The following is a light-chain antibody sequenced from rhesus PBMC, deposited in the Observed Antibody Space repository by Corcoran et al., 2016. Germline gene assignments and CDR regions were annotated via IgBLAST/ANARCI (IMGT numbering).Light chain of an antibody. Sequence: DIQMTQSPSSLSVSVGDKVTITCHASQGISRWLAWYQHKPGKAPKPLIYYASSLQSGVPSRFSGNGSGTDYTLTIRSLQPADFSTYYCPQYDDLPWTFGQGTKVEIK. V-gene: IGKV1-19*01. CDR1: QGISRW. J-gene: IGKJ1*01. CDR2: YAS. CDR3: PQYDDLPWT.